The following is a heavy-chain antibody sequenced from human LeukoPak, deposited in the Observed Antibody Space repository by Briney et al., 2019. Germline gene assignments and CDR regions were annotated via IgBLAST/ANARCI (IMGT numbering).Heavy chain of an antibody. CDR1: RFTFSSYS. D-gene: IGHD3-10*01. V-gene: IGHV3-48*01. J-gene: IGHJ4*02. CDR2: ISSSSSTI. CDR3: ARGHGSGSYYPDY. Sequence: PGGSLRLSCAASRFTFSSYSMNWVRQAPGKGLEWVSYISSSSSTIYYADSVKGRFTISRDNAKNSLYLQMNSLRAEDTAVYYCARGHGSGSYYPDYWGQGTLVTVSS.